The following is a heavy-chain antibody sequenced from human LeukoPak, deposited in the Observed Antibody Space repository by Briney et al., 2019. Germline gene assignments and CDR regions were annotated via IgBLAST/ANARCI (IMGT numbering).Heavy chain of an antibody. CDR2: ISYDGSNK. V-gene: IGHV3-30-3*01. CDR3: ARATYSSSSYYFDY. CDR1: GFTFSSYA. D-gene: IGHD6-13*01. J-gene: IGHJ4*02. Sequence: GGSLRLSCAASGFTFSSYAMHWVRQAPGKGLEGVAVISYDGSNKYYADSVKGRFTISRDNSKNTLYLQMNSLRAEDTAVYYCARATYSSSSYYFDYWGKGTLVTVSS.